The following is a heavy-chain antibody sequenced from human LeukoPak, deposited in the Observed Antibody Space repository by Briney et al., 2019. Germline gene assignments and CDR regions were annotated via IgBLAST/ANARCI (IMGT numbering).Heavy chain of an antibody. J-gene: IGHJ4*02. CDR2: ISYDGSNK. Sequence: HPGGSLRLSCAASGFTFSSYGMHWVRQAPGKGLEWVAVISYDGSNKYYADSVKGRFTISRDNSKNTLYLQMNSLRAEDTAVYYCAKKSSGIDYWGQGTLVTVSS. V-gene: IGHV3-30*18. CDR3: AKKSSGIDY. CDR1: GFTFSSYG. D-gene: IGHD1-26*01.